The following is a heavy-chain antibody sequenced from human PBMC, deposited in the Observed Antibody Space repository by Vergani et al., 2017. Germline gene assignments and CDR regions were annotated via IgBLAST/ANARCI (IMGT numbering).Heavy chain of an antibody. CDR2: ISAYNGNT. D-gene: IGHD2-2*02. J-gene: IGHJ6*02. CDR3: ARGGCSSTSCYSNAYYYYGMDV. CDR1: GYTFTNYG. V-gene: IGHV1-18*01. Sequence: QVQLVQSGAEVKKPGASVKVSCKASGYTFTNYGISWVRQAPGQGLEWMGWISAYNGNTNYAQKLRGRVTMTTDTSTSTAYMELRSLGSDDTAVYYCARGGCSSTSCYSNAYYYYGMDVWGQGTTVTVSS.